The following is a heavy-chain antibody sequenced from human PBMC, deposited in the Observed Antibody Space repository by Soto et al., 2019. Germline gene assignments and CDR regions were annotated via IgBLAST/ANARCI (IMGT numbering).Heavy chain of an antibody. Sequence: QVQLVQSGAEVKKPGASVKVSCKASGYTFTSYGISWVRQAPGQGLEWMGWISAYNGNTNYAQKLQGRVTMTTDTSTSTDYMELRSLRSDDTSVYYCARATRVWSVYQRDYFDYWGQGTLVTVSS. V-gene: IGHV1-18*01. CDR3: ARATRVWSVYQRDYFDY. CDR2: ISAYNGNT. J-gene: IGHJ4*02. CDR1: GYTFTSYG. D-gene: IGHD3-3*01.